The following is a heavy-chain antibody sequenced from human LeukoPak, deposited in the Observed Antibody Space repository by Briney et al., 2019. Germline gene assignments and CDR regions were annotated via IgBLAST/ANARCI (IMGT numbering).Heavy chain of an antibody. V-gene: IGHV1-8*01. CDR2: MNPNSGNT. Sequence: ASVKVSCKASGYTFTSYDINWVRQATGQGPEWMGWMNPNSGNTGYAQKFQGRVTMTRKTSISTAYMELSSLRSEDTAVYYCARGYCSGGSRHAFDIWGQGTMVTVSS. CDR1: GYTFTSYD. D-gene: IGHD2-15*01. J-gene: IGHJ3*02. CDR3: ARGYCSGGSRHAFDI.